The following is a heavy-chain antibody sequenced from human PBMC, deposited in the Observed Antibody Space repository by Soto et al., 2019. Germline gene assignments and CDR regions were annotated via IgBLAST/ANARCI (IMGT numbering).Heavy chain of an antibody. CDR3: AKDLNTILAPGN. D-gene: IGHD5-12*01. V-gene: IGHV3-30*18. Sequence: GSLRLSCAASGFTFSSYGMHWVRQAPDKGLEWVAVISYDGSNQYYADSLKGRFTISRDISKNTLYLQMNSLRTEDTAIYYCAKDLNTILAPGNWGQGTLVTVSS. CDR1: GFTFSSYG. CDR2: ISYDGSNQ. J-gene: IGHJ4*02.